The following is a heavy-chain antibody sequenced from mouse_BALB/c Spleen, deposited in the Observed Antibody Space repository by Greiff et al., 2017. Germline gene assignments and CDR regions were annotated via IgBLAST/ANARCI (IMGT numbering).Heavy chain of an antibody. Sequence: VQLQQPGAELVKPGASVKLSCKASGYTFTSYWMHWVKQRPGPGLEWIGEINPSNGRTNYNEKFKSKATLTVDKSSSTAYMQLSSLTSEDSAVYYCARDFDYWGQGTTLTVSS. CDR2: INPSNGRT. J-gene: IGHJ2*01. CDR1: GYTFTSYW. V-gene: IGHV1S81*02. CDR3: ARDFDY.